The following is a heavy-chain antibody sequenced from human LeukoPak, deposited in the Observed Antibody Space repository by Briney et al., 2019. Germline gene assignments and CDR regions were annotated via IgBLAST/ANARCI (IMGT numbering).Heavy chain of an antibody. CDR1: GFTFSNYF. D-gene: IGHD2-15*01. V-gene: IGHV3-64*01. Sequence: AGSLRLSCAASGFTFSNYFMHWLRQAPGKGLEYFSATSCTWSTTYYTNSVKGRFTISRDNSKNTLYLQMGSLRAEDMAVYYCATSRYCSGGDCYSLAFDIWGQGTMVTVAS. CDR2: TSCTWSTT. J-gene: IGHJ3*02. CDR3: ATSRYCSGGDCYSLAFDI.